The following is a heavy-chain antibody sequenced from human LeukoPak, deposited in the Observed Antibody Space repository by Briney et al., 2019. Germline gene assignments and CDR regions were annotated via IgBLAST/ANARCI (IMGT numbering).Heavy chain of an antibody. CDR2: IYYSGST. Sequence: SETLSLTCTVSGASISSYYWSWIRQPPGKGLEWIGYIYYSGSTNYNPSLKSRVTISVDTSKNQFSLKLSSVTAADTAVYYCARGAMSPFDYWGQGTLVTVSS. CDR1: GASISSYY. D-gene: IGHD2-2*01. V-gene: IGHV4-59*01. J-gene: IGHJ4*02. CDR3: ARGAMSPFDY.